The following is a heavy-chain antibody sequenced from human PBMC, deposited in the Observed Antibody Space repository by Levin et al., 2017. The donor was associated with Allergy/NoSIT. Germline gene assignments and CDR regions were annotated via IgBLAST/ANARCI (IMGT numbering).Heavy chain of an antibody. Sequence: GESLKISCKASGYTFTSYGISWVRQAPGQGLEWMGWISAYNGNTNYAQKFQGRVTMTRDTSISTAYMELSRLGSDDTAVYYCARDRKDYCSSTSCWGVDAFDIWGQGTMVTVSS. D-gene: IGHD2-2*01. CDR1: GYTFTSYG. J-gene: IGHJ3*02. V-gene: IGHV1-18*01. CDR3: ARDRKDYCSSTSCWGVDAFDI. CDR2: ISAYNGNT.